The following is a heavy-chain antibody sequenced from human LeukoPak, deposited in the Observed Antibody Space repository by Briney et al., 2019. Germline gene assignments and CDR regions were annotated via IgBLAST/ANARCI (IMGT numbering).Heavy chain of an antibody. D-gene: IGHD4-17*01. Sequence: SETLSLTCTVSGGSISSYYWSWIRQPPGKGLEWIGYIHYSGSTNYNPSLRSRVTISIDTSKKHFFLKLNSVTAADTAVYYCATGYGDFRVEGRYFYSWGQGTLVTVSS. CDR1: GGSISSYY. CDR3: ATGYGDFRVEGRYFYS. J-gene: IGHJ4*02. V-gene: IGHV4-59*01. CDR2: IHYSGST.